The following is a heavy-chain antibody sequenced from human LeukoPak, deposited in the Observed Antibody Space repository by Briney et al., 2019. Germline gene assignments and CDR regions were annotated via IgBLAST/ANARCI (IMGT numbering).Heavy chain of an antibody. D-gene: IGHD5-12*01. V-gene: IGHV3-64*04. CDR1: GFTFNSYA. J-gene: IGHJ6*02. CDR3: ARDHSGYTGVYYYGLDV. CDR2: MSGNGGST. Sequence: GGSLRLSCSASGFTFNSYAMHWVRQAPGKGLEYVSAMSGNGGSTYYADSVKGRFTISRDKSKNTLYLQMNSLRAEDTAVYYCARDHSGYTGVYYYGLDVWGQGTTVTVSS.